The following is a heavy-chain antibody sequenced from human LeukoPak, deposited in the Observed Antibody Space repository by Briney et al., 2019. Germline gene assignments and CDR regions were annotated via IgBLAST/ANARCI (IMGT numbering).Heavy chain of an antibody. CDR2: ISSSGSTI. V-gene: IGHV3-48*03. D-gene: IGHD4-17*01. Sequence: ETGGSLRLSCAASGFTFRSYEMNWVRQAPGKGLEWVSYISSSGSTIYYADSVKGRFTISRDNAKNSLFLQMNSLRAEDTAVYYCARDRGYGDDRYIDYWGQGTLVTVSS. CDR3: ARDRGYGDDRYIDY. CDR1: GFTFRSYE. J-gene: IGHJ4*02.